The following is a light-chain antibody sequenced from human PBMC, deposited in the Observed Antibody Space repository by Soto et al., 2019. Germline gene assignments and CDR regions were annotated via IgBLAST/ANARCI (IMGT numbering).Light chain of an antibody. V-gene: IGKV3-20*01. J-gene: IGKJ2*01. Sequence: EIVLTQSPGTLSLSPGERATLSCRASQIVSSTFFAWYQQKPGLPPRLLIYSTSSRASGVPDRFSGSGSGTDFTLTISRVEPEDSALYYCQQYSPSPSYTFGQGTKLAIK. CDR3: QQYSPSPSYT. CDR1: QIVSSTF. CDR2: STS.